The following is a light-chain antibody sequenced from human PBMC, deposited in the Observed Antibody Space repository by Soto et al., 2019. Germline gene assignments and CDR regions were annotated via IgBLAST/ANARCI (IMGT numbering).Light chain of an antibody. J-gene: IGLJ1*01. CDR2: EVS. Sequence: QSALTQPASVSGAPGQSIAISCTGTSSDVGSFNFVSWYQQHPGKVPKLIIYEVSNRPSGVSSRFSGSKSGDTASLIISGLQAEDEADYYCCSFAGTGTQYVFGTGTKVTVL. V-gene: IGLV2-14*01. CDR3: CSFAGTGTQYV. CDR1: SSDVGSFNF.